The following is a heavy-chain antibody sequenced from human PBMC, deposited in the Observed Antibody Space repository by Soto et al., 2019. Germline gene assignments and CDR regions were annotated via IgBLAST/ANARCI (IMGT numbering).Heavy chain of an antibody. Sequence: GGSLRLSCAASGFTVSSNHMSWVRQAPGKGLEWVSVIYSGGSTYYADSVKGRFTISRHNSKNTLYLQMNSLRAEDTAVDYCARVGYVNKRGANAFDIWGQGTMVTVSS. CDR3: ARVGYVNKRGANAFDI. CDR2: IYSGGST. D-gene: IGHD5-12*01. J-gene: IGHJ3*02. CDR1: GFTVSSNH. V-gene: IGHV3-53*04.